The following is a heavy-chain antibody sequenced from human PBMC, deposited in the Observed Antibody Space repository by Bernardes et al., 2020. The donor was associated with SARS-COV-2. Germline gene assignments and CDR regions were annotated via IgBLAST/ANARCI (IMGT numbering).Heavy chain of an antibody. CDR1: GFTVSSNY. J-gene: IGHJ4*02. CDR2: IYSGGST. D-gene: IGHD3-22*01. Sequence: GGSLRLSCAASGFTVSSNYMSWVRQAPGKGLEWVSVIYSGGSTYYADSVKGRFTISRDNSKNTLYLQMNSLRAEDTAVYYCARDGPDSSGYFDYWGQGTLVTVSS. CDR3: ARDGPDSSGYFDY. V-gene: IGHV3-53*01.